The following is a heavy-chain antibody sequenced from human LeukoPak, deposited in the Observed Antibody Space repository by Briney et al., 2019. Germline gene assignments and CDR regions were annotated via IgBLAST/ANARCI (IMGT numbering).Heavy chain of an antibody. J-gene: IGHJ6*03. Sequence: PGGSLRLSCAASGFTFSSYGMHWVRQAPGKGLEWVAVIWYDGSNKYYADSVKGRFTISRDNSKNTLYLQMNSLRAEDTAVYYCAKNGYYYYYYMDVWGKGTTVTVSS. CDR2: IWYDGSNK. CDR3: AKNGYYYYYYMDV. CDR1: GFTFSSYG. V-gene: IGHV3-33*06.